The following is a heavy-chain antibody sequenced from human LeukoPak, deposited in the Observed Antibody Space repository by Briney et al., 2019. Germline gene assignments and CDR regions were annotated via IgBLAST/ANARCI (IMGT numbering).Heavy chain of an antibody. D-gene: IGHD3-10*01. CDR2: IYSNAHT. CDR1: SDSISSSSYL. Sequence: SSETLSLTCSVSSDSISSSSYLWVWVRQPPGKGLEWIGDIYSNAHTSYNPSLKSRAAISVDTSKNQFSLNLSSVTAADTAVYYCARRHYGSGNIDSWGQGTLVTVSS. J-gene: IGHJ4*02. V-gene: IGHV4-39*01. CDR3: ARRHYGSGNIDS.